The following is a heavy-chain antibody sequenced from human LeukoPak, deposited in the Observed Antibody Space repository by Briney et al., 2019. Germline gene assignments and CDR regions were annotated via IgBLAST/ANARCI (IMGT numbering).Heavy chain of an antibody. CDR2: IIPIFGTA. Sequence: SVTVSFKASGGTFISYAISWVRQAPGQGVEGMGGIIPIFGTANYAQKFQGRVTITTDESTSTAYMELSSLRSEDTAVYYCARDSSSSSGDFYYYMDVWGKGTTVTVSS. CDR1: GGTFISYA. V-gene: IGHV1-69*05. CDR3: ARDSSSSSGDFYYYMDV. J-gene: IGHJ6*03. D-gene: IGHD6-6*01.